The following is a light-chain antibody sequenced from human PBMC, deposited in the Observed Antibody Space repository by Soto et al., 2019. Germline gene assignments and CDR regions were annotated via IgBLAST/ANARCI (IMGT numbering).Light chain of an antibody. V-gene: IGKV1-5*01. CDR2: DAS. J-gene: IGKJ1*01. CDR1: QSISRL. Sequence: DIQMTQSPSTLSASVGDRVIIACRASQSISRLLAWYQQKPGKAPKLLIYDASSLESGLPSRFSGSGSGTEFTLTISSLQPDDFASYYCQQYEDYWSFGQGTKVEI. CDR3: QQYEDYWS.